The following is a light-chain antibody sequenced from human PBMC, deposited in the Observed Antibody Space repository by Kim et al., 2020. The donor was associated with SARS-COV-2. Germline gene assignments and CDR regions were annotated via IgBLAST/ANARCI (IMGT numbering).Light chain of an antibody. Sequence: EPASISCRASQGLMHSKGYINVDWYLQRPGQSPQLRIYLGSNRASGVPDRFSGSGSGTDFTLKISGVEAKDVGVYYCMQALQTPLTFGGGTKLEI. V-gene: IGKV2-28*01. CDR2: LGS. CDR1: QGLMHSKGYIN. J-gene: IGKJ4*01. CDR3: MQALQTPLT.